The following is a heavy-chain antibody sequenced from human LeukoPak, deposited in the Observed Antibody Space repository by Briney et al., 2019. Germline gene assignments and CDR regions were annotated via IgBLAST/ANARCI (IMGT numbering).Heavy chain of an antibody. D-gene: IGHD3-10*01. J-gene: IGHJ3*02. Sequence: PGGSLRLSCAASGFTFSNYGMNWVRQAPGKGLEWVSFTDTSGRYVYYGDSVKGRFTISRYNAKNLLFLQMNGLRAEDTALYYCARGRSITLLRGVAMSDGFDIWGQGAMVAVSS. CDR1: GFTFSNYG. CDR2: TDTSGRYV. CDR3: ARGRSITLLRGVAMSDGFDI. V-gene: IGHV3-21*06.